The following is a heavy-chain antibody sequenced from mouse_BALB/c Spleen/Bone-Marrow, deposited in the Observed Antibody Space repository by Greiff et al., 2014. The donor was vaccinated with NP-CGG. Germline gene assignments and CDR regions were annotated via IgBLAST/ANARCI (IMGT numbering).Heavy chain of an antibody. Sequence: VQLQQSGPELVKPGASVKISCKASGYAFSSSWMNWVKQRPGQGLEWIGRIYPGDGDTYYNGKFKDKATLTADRSSSTAYMQXXXXXXXXSAAYFCARGRTGYYFDYWGQGTTLTVSS. V-gene: IGHV1-82*01. CDR1: GYAFSSSW. CDR2: IYPGDGDT. J-gene: IGHJ2*01. D-gene: IGHD4-1*01. CDR3: ARGRTGYYFDY.